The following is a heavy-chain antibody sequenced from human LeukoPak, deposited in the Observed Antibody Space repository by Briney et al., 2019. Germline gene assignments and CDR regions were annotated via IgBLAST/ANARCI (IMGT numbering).Heavy chain of an antibody. CDR1: GGSISSYY. CDR3: ATLGQARGYSYGPVDY. V-gene: IGHV4-59*08. CDR2: TYYSGST. D-gene: IGHD5-18*01. Sequence: SETLSLTCTVSGGSISSYYWSWIRQPTGKGLEWIGYTYYSGSTNYNPSLKSRVTISVLTSKNQFSLKLSSVTAADTAVYYCATLGQARGYSYGPVDYWGQGSLVTVSS. J-gene: IGHJ4*02.